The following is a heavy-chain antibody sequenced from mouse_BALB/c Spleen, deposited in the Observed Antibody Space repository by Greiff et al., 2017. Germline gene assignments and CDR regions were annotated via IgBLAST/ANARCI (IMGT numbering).Heavy chain of an antibody. V-gene: IGHV7-1*02. Sequence: DVHLVESGGGLVQPGGSLRLSCATSGFTFSDFYMEWVRQPPGKRLEWIAASRNKANDYTTEYSASVKGRFIVSRDTSQSILYLQMNALRAEDTAIYYCARLDGGNAMDYWGQGTSVTVSS. J-gene: IGHJ4*01. CDR2: SRNKANDYTT. CDR1: GFTFSDFY. CDR3: ARLDGGNAMDY.